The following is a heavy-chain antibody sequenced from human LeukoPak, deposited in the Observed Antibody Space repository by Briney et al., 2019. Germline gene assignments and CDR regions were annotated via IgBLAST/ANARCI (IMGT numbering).Heavy chain of an antibody. V-gene: IGHV3-66*03. CDR1: GFRVSDYY. CDR2: IRDSGEA. Sequence: SGGSLRLSCAVSGFRVSDYYISWVRQAPGKGLEWVGLIRDSGEAFYADFAGGRFAISRDESENTLYLQMNSLRVEDTAVYFCARDRAANQDWVEFDPWGQGTPVIVSS. D-gene: IGHD3/OR15-3a*01. CDR3: ARDRAANQDWVEFDP. J-gene: IGHJ5*02.